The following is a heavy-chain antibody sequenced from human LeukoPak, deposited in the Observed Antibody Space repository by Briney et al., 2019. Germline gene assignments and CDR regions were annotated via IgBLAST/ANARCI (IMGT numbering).Heavy chain of an antibody. V-gene: IGHV3-74*01. CDR1: GFTFSTYW. CDR3: AKDQGSGSYYPFFDY. J-gene: IGHJ4*02. Sequence: GGSLRLSCGASGFTFSTYWMHWVRQAPGKGLVWVPRIDVDGSTTGYADSVKGRFTISRDNAKNTLYLQMNSLRAEDTAVYYCAKDQGSGSYYPFFDYWGQGTLVTVSS. CDR2: IDVDGSTT. D-gene: IGHD3-10*01.